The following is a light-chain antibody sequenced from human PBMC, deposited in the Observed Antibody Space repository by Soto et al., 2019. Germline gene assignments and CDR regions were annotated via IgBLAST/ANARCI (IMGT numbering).Light chain of an antibody. V-gene: IGKV1-39*01. J-gene: IGKJ1*01. CDR2: AAS. CDR3: QQSLSTPPT. Sequence: DIQMTQSPSSLSASVGDRVTIICRASRSCGTFLNWYQQKPGKAPKLLIFAASSLQSGVPSRFSGSGSGTDFTFTISSLQPEDFATYYCQQSLSTPPTFGQGTKVDIK. CDR1: RSCGTF.